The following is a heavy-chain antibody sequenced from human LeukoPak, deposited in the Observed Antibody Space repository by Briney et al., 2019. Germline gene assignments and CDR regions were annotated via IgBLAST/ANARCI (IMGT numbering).Heavy chain of an antibody. CDR3: ARTGGGSGDYRPPLCDY. V-gene: IGHV4-39*01. Sequence: SETLSLTCTVSGGSISSSSYYWGWIRQPPGKGLEWIGNINYSGRTYYNPSLKSRVTISVDTSKNQFSLKLSSVTAADTAVYYCARTGGGSGDYRPPLCDYWGQGTLVTVSS. CDR1: GGSISSSSYY. CDR2: INYSGRT. D-gene: IGHD4-17*01. J-gene: IGHJ4*02.